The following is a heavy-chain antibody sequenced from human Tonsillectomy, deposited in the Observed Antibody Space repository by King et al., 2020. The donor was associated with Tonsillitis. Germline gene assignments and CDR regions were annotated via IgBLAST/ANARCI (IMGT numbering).Heavy chain of an antibody. Sequence: VQLQESGPGLVKPSQTLSLTCTVSGGSISSGGYYWSWIRQHPGKGLEWIGYIYYSGSTYYNPSLKSRVTISVDTSKNQFSLKLSSVTAAETAVYYCARGAYYYDSSGYSYSGWFDPWGQGTLVTVSS. CDR1: GGSISSGGYY. J-gene: IGHJ5*02. V-gene: IGHV4-31*03. D-gene: IGHD3-22*01. CDR3: ARGAYYYDSSGYSYSGWFDP. CDR2: IYYSGST.